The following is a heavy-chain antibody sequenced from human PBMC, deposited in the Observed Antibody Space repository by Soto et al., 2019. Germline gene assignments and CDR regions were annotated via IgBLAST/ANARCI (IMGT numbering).Heavy chain of an antibody. Sequence: QVQLQESGPGLVKPSETLSLTCTVSGGSITPYYWSWIRQPPGKRLEWIGYISSSGFTNYNPSLNRRVTISVDTSKNQFSLKLSSVTAADPAVYYCVRDCYSSSCFDLWGQGTLVTVSS. CDR3: VRDCYSSSCFDL. CDR1: GGSITPYY. CDR2: ISSSGFT. J-gene: IGHJ4*02. D-gene: IGHD6-13*01. V-gene: IGHV4-59*01.